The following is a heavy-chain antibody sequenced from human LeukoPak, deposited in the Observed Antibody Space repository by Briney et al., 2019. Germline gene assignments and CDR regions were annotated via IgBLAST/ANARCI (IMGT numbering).Heavy chain of an antibody. D-gene: IGHD5-18*01. V-gene: IGHV3-30-3*01. CDR3: ARERAERGYSYVKGMDV. Sequence: GGSLRLSCAASGFTFSSYAMHWVRQAPGKGLEWVAVISYDGSNKYYADSVKGRFTISRDNSKNTLYLQKNSLRAEDTAVYYCARERAERGYSYVKGMDVWGQGTTVTVSS. J-gene: IGHJ6*02. CDR1: GFTFSSYA. CDR2: ISYDGSNK.